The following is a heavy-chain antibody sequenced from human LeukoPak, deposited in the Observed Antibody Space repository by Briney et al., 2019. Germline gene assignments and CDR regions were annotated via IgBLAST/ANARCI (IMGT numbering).Heavy chain of an antibody. D-gene: IGHD3-22*01. J-gene: IGHJ4*02. CDR1: GFTFSSYW. V-gene: IGHV3-7*04. CDR3: ARVYYYDSSGYSYYFDY. Sequence: GGSLRLSCAASGFTFSSYWMSWGRHAPGKGLEWVANIKQDGSEKYYVDSVKGRFTISRDNAKNSLYLQMNSLRAEDTAVYYCARVYYYDSSGYSYYFDYWGQGTLVTVSS. CDR2: IKQDGSEK.